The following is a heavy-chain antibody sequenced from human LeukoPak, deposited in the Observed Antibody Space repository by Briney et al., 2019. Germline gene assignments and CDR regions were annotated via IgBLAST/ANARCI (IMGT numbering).Heavy chain of an antibody. V-gene: IGHV3-23*01. J-gene: IGHJ4*02. D-gene: IGHD3-22*01. CDR2: ISGSGGST. CDR1: GFTFSSYA. Sequence: GGSLRLSCAASGFTFSSYAMSWVRQAPGKGLEWVSAISGSGGSTYYADSVKGRFTISRDNSKNTLYLQMNSLRAEDTAVYYCARARRDSSGYYYFDYWGQGTLVTVSS. CDR3: ARARRDSSGYYYFDY.